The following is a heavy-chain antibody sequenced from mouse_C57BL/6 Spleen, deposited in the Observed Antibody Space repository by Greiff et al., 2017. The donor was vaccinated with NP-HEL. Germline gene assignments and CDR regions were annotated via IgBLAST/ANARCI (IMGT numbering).Heavy chain of an antibody. CDR3: ARKRTTVGYFDV. Sequence: VQLQQSGAELVKPGASVKMSCKASGYTFTSYWITWVKQRPGQGLEWIGDIYPGSGSTNYNEKFKSKATLTVDTSSSTAYMQLSSLTSEDSAVYYCARKRTTVGYFDVWGTGTTVTVSS. D-gene: IGHD1-1*01. CDR2: IYPGSGST. CDR1: GYTFTSYW. V-gene: IGHV1-55*01. J-gene: IGHJ1*03.